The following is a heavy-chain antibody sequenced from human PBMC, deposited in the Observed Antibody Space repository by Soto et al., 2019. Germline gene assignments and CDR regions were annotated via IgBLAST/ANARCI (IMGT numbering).Heavy chain of an antibody. CDR2: IWNDGSNK. D-gene: IGHD3-9*01. CDR1: GFIFSSYG. CDR3: TGEDEILTGFDY. V-gene: IGHV3-33*01. Sequence: QVPLVESGGGVVQPGRSLRLSCAASGFIFSSYGMHWVRQAPGKGLEWVAAIWNDGSNKDYAHSVKGRFTISRDNSKNTVYLQMNRLRGEDTAMYYCTGEDEILTGFDYWGQGTLVTVSS. J-gene: IGHJ4*02.